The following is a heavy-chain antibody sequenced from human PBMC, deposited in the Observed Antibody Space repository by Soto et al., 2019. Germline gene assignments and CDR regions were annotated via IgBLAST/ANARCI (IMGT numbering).Heavy chain of an antibody. Sequence: GGSLRLSSAASGFTFSIHGLHWVRQTPGKGLEWVAVISNDGNKKYYVESVEGRFSISRDNSKSIVYLQMNNVRIEDTAKYYCAKDKVPYYDFWSGQRWFDPWGQGTQVTVAS. D-gene: IGHD3-3*01. V-gene: IGHV3-30*18. CDR1: GFTFSIHG. J-gene: IGHJ5*02. CDR2: ISNDGNKK. CDR3: AKDKVPYYDFWSGQRWFDP.